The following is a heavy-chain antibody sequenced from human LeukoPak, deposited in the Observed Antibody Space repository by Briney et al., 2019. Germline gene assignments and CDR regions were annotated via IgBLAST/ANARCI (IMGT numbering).Heavy chain of an antibody. V-gene: IGHV4-38-2*01. J-gene: IGHJ5*02. CDR2: IYHSGST. Sequence: SETLSLTCAVSGYSISSGYYWGWIRQPPGKGPEWIGSIYHSGSTYYNPSLKSRVTISVDTSKNQFSLKLSSVTAADTAVYYCARHESPYSSRPGWFDPWGQGTLVTVSS. CDR3: ARHESPYSSRPGWFDP. D-gene: IGHD6-13*01. CDR1: GYSISSGYY.